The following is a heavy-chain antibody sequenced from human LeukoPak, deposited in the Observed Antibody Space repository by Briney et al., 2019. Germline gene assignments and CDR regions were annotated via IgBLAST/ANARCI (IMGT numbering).Heavy chain of an antibody. V-gene: IGHV3-23*01. CDR3: AKSPDVAGTGRFDY. CDR1: GFTFNTYA. CDR2: ISGSGGST. J-gene: IGHJ4*02. Sequence: TGGSLRLSCAASGFTFNTYAMNWVRLAPGKGLEWVSTISGSGGSTYYADSVKGRFTISRDNSKNTLYLQMNSLRTDDTAVYYCAKSPDVAGTGRFDYWGQGTLVTVSS. D-gene: IGHD6-19*01.